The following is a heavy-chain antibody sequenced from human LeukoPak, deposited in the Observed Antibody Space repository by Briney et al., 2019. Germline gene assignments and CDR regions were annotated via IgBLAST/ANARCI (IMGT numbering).Heavy chain of an antibody. CDR3: ARYFYDSSGYAYYFDY. CDR2: IKQDGSEK. CDR1: GFTFSSYW. J-gene: IGHJ4*02. D-gene: IGHD3-22*01. Sequence: GGSLRLSCAASGFTFSSYWMSWVRQAPGKGLEWVANIKQDGSEKYYVDSVKGRFTISRDNSKNTVYLQMNSLRAEDTAVYYCARYFYDSSGYAYYFDYWGQGTPVTVSS. V-gene: IGHV3-7*05.